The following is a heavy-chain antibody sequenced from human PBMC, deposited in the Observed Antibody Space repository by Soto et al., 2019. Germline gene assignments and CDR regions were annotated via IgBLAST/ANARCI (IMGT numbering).Heavy chain of an antibody. CDR3: ATALRYFDWLSVGGDY. D-gene: IGHD3-9*01. CDR2: INPSGGNT. CDR1: GYTFTSYY. J-gene: IGHJ4*02. V-gene: IGHV1-46*01. Sequence: GASVKVSCKASGYTFTSYYMHWVRQAPGQGLEWMGKINPSGGNTSYAQKFQGRVTMTGDTSTSTVYMELSSLRSEDTAVYYCATALRYFDWLSVGGDYWGQGTLVTVSS.